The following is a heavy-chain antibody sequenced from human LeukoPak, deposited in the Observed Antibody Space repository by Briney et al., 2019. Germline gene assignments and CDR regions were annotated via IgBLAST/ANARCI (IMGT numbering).Heavy chain of an antibody. CDR2: INTNTGNP. Sequence: GASVKVSCKASGYTFNKYGINWVRQAPGQGLEWMGWINTNTGNPTYAQGFTGRFVFPLDTSVSTAYLQISSLKAEDTAVYYCATRYSSSHYYYMDVWGKGTTVTVSS. CDR3: ATRYSSSHYYYMDV. D-gene: IGHD6-13*01. V-gene: IGHV7-4-1*02. J-gene: IGHJ6*03. CDR1: GYTFNKYG.